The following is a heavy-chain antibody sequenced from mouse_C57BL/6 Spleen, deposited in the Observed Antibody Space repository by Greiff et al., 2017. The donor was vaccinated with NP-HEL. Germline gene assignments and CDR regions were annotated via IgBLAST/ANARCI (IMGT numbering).Heavy chain of an antibody. J-gene: IGHJ1*03. CDR3: ARDYYGSSYGWYFDV. V-gene: IGHV1-59*01. CDR1: GYTFTSYW. Sequence: VQLQQPGAELVRPGTSVKLSCKASGYTFTSYWMHWVKQRPGQGLEWIGVIDPSDSYTNYNQKFKGKATLTVDTSSSTAYMQLSSLTSEDSAVSYCARDYYGSSYGWYFDVWGTGTTVTVSS. CDR2: IDPSDSYT. D-gene: IGHD1-1*01.